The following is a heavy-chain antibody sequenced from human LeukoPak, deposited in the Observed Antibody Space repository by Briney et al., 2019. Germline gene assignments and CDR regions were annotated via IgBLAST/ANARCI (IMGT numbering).Heavy chain of an antibody. CDR1: GFTFSNYW. J-gene: IGHJ4*02. CDR3: ARDGSLPDY. Sequence: GGSLRLSCAASGFTFSNYWMHWVRQTPGKGLVWVSRIIGDGSSTSYADSVKGRFTISRDNAENTLYLQMNSLRAEDTAVYYCARDGSLPDYWGQGTLVTVSS. V-gene: IGHV3-74*01. CDR2: IIGDGSST.